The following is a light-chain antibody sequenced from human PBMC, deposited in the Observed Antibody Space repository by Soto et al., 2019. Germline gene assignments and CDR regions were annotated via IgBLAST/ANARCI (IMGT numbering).Light chain of an antibody. CDR3: QQYNSYSG. CDR1: QSISSW. Sequence: DIQMTQSPSTLSASVGDRVTITCRASQSISSWLAWYQQKPGKAPKLLIYDASSLESGVPSRFSGSGSGTEFTLPISSLQPDDFATYYCQQYNSYSGFGQGTKVEIK. J-gene: IGKJ1*01. CDR2: DAS. V-gene: IGKV1-5*01.